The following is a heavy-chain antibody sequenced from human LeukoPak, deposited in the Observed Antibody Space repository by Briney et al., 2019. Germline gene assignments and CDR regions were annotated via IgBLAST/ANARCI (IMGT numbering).Heavy chain of an antibody. CDR2: IYHSGST. J-gene: IGHJ4*02. V-gene: IGHV4-38-2*01. CDR3: ARGRGDYSDY. CDR1: GYSISSGYY. Sequence: SETLSLTCAVSGYSISSGYYWGWIRQPPGKGLEWIGSIYHSGSTYYNPSLKSRVTISVDTSKNQFSLKLSSVTAADTAVYYCARGRGDYSDYWGQGTLVTASS. D-gene: IGHD3-10*01.